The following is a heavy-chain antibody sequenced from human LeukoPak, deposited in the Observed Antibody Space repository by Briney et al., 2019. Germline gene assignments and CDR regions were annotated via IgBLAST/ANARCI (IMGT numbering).Heavy chain of an antibody. V-gene: IGHV1-18*01. CDR1: GYTFTSYG. J-gene: IGHJ4*02. CDR3: ARVESAYYYDSSGYSVL. Sequence: ASVKVSCKASGYTFTSYGMSWVRQAPGQGLEWLGWVNTYSGNTNYAQKIQGRVTMTRDTSTSTAYMELRSLRSDDTAVNYCARVESAYYYDSSGYSVLWGQGTLVTVSS. D-gene: IGHD3-22*01. CDR2: VNTYSGNT.